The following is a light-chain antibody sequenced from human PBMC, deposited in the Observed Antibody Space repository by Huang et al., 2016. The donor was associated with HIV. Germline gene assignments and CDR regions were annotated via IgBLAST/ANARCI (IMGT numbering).Light chain of an antibody. CDR3: QQYLMSPLT. V-gene: IGKV3-20*01. CDR1: QNITTDF. CDR2: GAS. J-gene: IGKJ4*01. Sequence: DIVLTQSPGTLSLSPRERAALSCRASQNITTDFLAWYQQKSGQAPRLLIYGASHRASGIPARFSGNGSGTDFTLTISRLEPQDSAVYYCQQYLMSPLTFGGGTNVEI.